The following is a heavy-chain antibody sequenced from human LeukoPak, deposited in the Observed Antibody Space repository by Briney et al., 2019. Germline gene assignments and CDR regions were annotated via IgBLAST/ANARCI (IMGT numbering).Heavy chain of an antibody. J-gene: IGHJ4*02. CDR3: AKALGRTYFDY. D-gene: IGHD2-15*01. CDR1: GFTFSSHA. Sequence: GGSLRLSCAASGFTFSSHAMSWVRQAPGKGLEWVSAISDSGDSTNYADSVKGRFTIFRDNSKNTLYLQMNSLRAEDTAVYYCAKALGRTYFDYWGQGTLVTVSS. CDR2: ISDSGDST. V-gene: IGHV3-23*01.